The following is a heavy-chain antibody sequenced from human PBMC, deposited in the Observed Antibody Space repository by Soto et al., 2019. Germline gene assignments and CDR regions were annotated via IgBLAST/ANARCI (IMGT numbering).Heavy chain of an antibody. J-gene: IGHJ6*02. CDR2: IYPGDSDT. V-gene: IGHV5-51*01. CDR1: GYSFTSYW. Sequence: GESLKISCKGSGYSFTSYWIGWVRQMPGKGLEWMGIIYPGDSDTRYSPSFQGQVTISADKSISTAYLQWSSLKASDTAMYYCARRKYCSSTSCYGLYYYYGMDVWGQGTTVTVSS. CDR3: ARRKYCSSTSCYGLYYYYGMDV. D-gene: IGHD2-2*01.